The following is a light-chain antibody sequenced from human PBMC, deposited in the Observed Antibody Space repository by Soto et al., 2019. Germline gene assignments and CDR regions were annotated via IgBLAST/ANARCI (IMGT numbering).Light chain of an antibody. J-gene: IGKJ5*01. CDR3: QQYNKGPIT. Sequence: EIVMTQSPSTLSVSPGDSATLSCRASHSVSSALAWYQQKPGQGPRLLIYYTSTRATGFPARFSGGGSGTEFTLTISSLQPEDSACYYCQQYNKGPITFGDGTNLEIK. CDR2: YTS. CDR1: HSVSSA. V-gene: IGKV3-15*01.